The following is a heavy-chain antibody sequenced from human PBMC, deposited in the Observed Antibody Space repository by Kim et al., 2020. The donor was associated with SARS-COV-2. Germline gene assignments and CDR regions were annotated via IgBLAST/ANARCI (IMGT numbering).Heavy chain of an antibody. D-gene: IGHD2-21*01. Sequence: DSLKGRFTITRDNAKTTLYLQRSSLSAEDTAVYYCAKDRLAENYNSGMDVWGPGTTVTVSS. CDR3: AKDRLAENYNSGMDV. J-gene: IGHJ6*02. V-gene: IGHV3-30*02.